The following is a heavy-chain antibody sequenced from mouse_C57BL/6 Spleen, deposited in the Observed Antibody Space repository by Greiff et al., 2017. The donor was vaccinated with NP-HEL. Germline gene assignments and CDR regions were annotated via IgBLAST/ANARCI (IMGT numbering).Heavy chain of an antibody. CDR2: IYPGSGST. Sequence: QVQLQQPGAELVKPGASVKLSCKASGYTFTSYWITWVKQRPGQGLEWIGDIYPGSGSTNYNEKFKSKATLTVDTSSSTAYMQLSSLTSEDSAVYYCARRRSYYAMDYWGQGTSVTVSS. CDR1: GYTFTSYW. D-gene: IGHD1-1*01. J-gene: IGHJ4*01. CDR3: ARRRSYYAMDY. V-gene: IGHV1-55*01.